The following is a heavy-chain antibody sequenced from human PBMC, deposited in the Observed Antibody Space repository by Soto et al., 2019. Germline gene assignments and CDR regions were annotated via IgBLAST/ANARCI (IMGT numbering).Heavy chain of an antibody. CDR2: INAGNGNT. J-gene: IGHJ4*02. CDR1: GYTFTSYS. V-gene: IGHV1-3*01. D-gene: IGHD6-19*01. CDR3: ARDLAVAGTDY. Sequence: ASVKVSCKASGYTFTSYSMHWVRQAPGQRLEWMGWINAGNGNTKYSQKFQGRVTITRDTSASTAYMELSSLRSEDTAVYYCARDLAVAGTDYWGQGTLVTVSS.